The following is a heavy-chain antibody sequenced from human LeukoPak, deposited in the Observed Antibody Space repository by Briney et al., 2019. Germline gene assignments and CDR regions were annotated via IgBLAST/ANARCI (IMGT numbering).Heavy chain of an antibody. V-gene: IGHV3-7*04. J-gene: IGHJ4*02. CDR1: GFIFSNYW. Sequence: PGGSLRLSCAASGFIFSNYWMTWVRQAPGKGLEWVANIKQSGTEKYYVDSVKGRFTISRDNAKNSLYLQTSSLRAEDTAVYYCARVRGGYYFDFWGQGTLVTVSS. CDR3: ARVRGGYYFDF. CDR2: IKQSGTEK. D-gene: IGHD5-24*01.